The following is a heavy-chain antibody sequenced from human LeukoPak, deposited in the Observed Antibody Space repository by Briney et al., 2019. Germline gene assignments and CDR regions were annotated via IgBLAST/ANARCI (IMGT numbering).Heavy chain of an antibody. Sequence: SETLSPTCAVYGGSFSGYYWNWIRQPPGKGLEWIGEINQSGGTNYNPALNSRVTISVDTSEKQVSLKMSSVTAADTAVYYCARGLKHFVLYYYYIDVWGNGTTVTVSS. CDR3: ARGLKHFVLYYYYIDV. D-gene: IGHD6-6*01. V-gene: IGHV4-34*01. CDR2: INQSGGT. J-gene: IGHJ6*03. CDR1: GGSFSGYY.